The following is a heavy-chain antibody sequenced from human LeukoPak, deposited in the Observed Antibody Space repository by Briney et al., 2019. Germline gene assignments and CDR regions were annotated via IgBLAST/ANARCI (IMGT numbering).Heavy chain of an antibody. CDR3: ARDFECSGGSCYPTPLPY. D-gene: IGHD2-15*01. J-gene: IGHJ4*02. Sequence: PGGSLRLSCAASGFTFSSYLMHWVRQAPGKGLVWVSRINSDGSSTSYADSVKGRFTISRDNAKNTLYLQMNSLRAEDTAVYYCARDFECSGGSCYPTPLPYWGQGTLVTVSS. CDR2: INSDGSST. CDR1: GFTFSSYL. V-gene: IGHV3-74*01.